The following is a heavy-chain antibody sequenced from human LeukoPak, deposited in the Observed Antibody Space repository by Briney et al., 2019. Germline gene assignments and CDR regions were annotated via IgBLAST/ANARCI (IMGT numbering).Heavy chain of an antibody. J-gene: IGHJ6*02. Sequence: GGSLRLSCAASGFILSNHWMTWVRQAPGKGPEWVANVYKDGSEKYYVDSVKGRFTISRDTAKNSLYLQMNNLRAEDTALYYCARNNDMDVWGQGTTVIVSS. D-gene: IGHD1/OR15-1a*01. CDR2: VYKDGSEK. CDR1: GFILSNHW. V-gene: IGHV3-7*03. CDR3: ARNNDMDV.